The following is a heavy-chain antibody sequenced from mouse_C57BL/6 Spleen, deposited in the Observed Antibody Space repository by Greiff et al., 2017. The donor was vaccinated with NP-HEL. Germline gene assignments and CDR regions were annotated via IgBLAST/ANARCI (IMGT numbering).Heavy chain of an antibody. CDR1: GYTFTSYG. J-gene: IGHJ3*01. D-gene: IGHD2-1*01. Sequence: VMLVESGAELARPGASVKLSCKASGYTFTSYGISWVKQRTGPGLEWIGEIYPRRGNTYYNEKFKGKATLTADKSSSTAYMELRSLTSEDSAVYFCARGDYGNLAYWGQGTLVTVSA. CDR3: ARGDYGNLAY. CDR2: IYPRRGNT. V-gene: IGHV1-81*01.